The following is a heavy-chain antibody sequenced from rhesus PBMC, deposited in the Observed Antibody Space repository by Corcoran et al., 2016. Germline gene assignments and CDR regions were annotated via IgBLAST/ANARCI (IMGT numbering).Heavy chain of an antibody. J-gene: IGHJ4*01. D-gene: IGHD3-3*01. CDR3: ARAGITIFDRALDY. CDR1: GGSISGYY. CDR2: IHGNIAGN. V-gene: IGHV4-81*01. Sequence: QLQLQESGPGLVKPSETLSLTCAVSGGSISGYYWSWIRQPPGKGLEWIGNIHGNIAGNNYNPSLKSRVTISKDTSKNEFSLKVSSVTAADTAVYYGARAGITIFDRALDYWGQGVLVTVSS.